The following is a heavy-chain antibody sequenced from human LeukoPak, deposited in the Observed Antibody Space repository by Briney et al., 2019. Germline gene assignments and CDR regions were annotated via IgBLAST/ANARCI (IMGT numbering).Heavy chain of an antibody. CDR3: ARLGAGPTYYDFWSGYSSFYFDY. CDR2: ISSSGNT. J-gene: IGHJ4*02. CDR1: GGSTSSGNYY. V-gene: IGHV4-39*02. Sequence: SSETLSLTCTVSGGSTSSGNYYWGWIRQPPGKGLEWIGGISSSGNTYYNPSLKSRITISIDTSKNHSSLKLSSVSAADTAVYYCARLGAGPTYYDFWSGYSSFYFDYWGQGTLVTVSS. D-gene: IGHD3-3*01.